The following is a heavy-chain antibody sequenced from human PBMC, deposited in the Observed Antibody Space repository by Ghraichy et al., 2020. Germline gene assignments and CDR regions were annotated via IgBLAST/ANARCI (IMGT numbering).Heavy chain of an antibody. CDR3: ANLGSSGWHAFDI. CDR2: ISYDGSNK. Sequence: GESLNISCAASGFTFSSYGMHWVRQAPGKGLEWVAVISYDGSNKYYADSVKGRFTISRDNSKNTLYLQMNSLRAEDTAVYYCANLGSSGWHAFDIWGQGTMVTVSS. V-gene: IGHV3-30*18. CDR1: GFTFSSYG. J-gene: IGHJ3*02. D-gene: IGHD6-19*01.